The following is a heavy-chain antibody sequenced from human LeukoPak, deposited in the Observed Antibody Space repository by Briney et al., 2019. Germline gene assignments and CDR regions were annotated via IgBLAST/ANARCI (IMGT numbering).Heavy chain of an antibody. CDR1: GFTFSSYA. CDR2: ISGSGGST. CDR3: ANLDMIVVVTTTSDAFDI. V-gene: IGHV3-23*01. J-gene: IGHJ3*02. Sequence: GGSLRLSCAASGFTFSSYAMSWVRQAPGKGLEWVSAISGSGGSTYYADSVKGRFTISRDNSKNTLYLQMNSLRAEDTAVYYCANLDMIVVVTTTSDAFDIWGQGTMVTVSS. D-gene: IGHD3-22*01.